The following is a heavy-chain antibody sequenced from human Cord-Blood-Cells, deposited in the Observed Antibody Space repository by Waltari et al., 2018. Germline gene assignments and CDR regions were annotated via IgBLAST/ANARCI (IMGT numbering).Heavy chain of an antibody. V-gene: IGHV4-39*01. CDR3: ARHEDGSGSYYILYAFDI. D-gene: IGHD3-10*01. CDR1: GGSISSSSYY. J-gene: IGHJ3*02. Sequence: QLQLQESGPGLVKPSATLSLTCTVSGGSISSSSYYWVWIRQPPGKGLEWIGSIDYSGSTYYNPSLKSRVTISVDTSKNQFSLKLSSVTAADTAVYYCARHEDGSGSYYILYAFDIWGQGTMVTVSS. CDR2: IDYSGST.